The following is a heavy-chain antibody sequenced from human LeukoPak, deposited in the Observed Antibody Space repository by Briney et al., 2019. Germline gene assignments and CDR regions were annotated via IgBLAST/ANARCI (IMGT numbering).Heavy chain of an antibody. CDR1: GYTFTSYD. V-gene: IGHV1-8*01. J-gene: IGHJ5*02. D-gene: IGHD2-15*01. CDR2: MNPNSGNT. Sequence: ASVKVSCKASGYTFTSYDINWVRQATGQGLEWMGWMNPNSGNTGYAQKFQGRVTMTRNTSISTAYMELSSLRSEDTAVYYCARSLRSGGSCYSSLCWFDPWGQGTLVTVSS. CDR3: ARSLRSGGSCYSSLCWFDP.